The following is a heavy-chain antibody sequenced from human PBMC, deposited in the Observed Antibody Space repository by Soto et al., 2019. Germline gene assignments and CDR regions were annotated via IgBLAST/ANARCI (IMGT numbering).Heavy chain of an antibody. D-gene: IGHD3-22*01. Sequence: ASVKVSCKASGYTFTGYYMHWVRQAPGQGLEWMGWINPNSGGTNYAQKFQGWVTMTRDTSISTAYMELSRLRSDDTAVYYCARGPYNYYDTANYGMDVWGQGTTVTVSS. CDR2: INPNSGGT. V-gene: IGHV1-2*04. CDR3: ARGPYNYYDTANYGMDV. CDR1: GYTFTGYY. J-gene: IGHJ6*02.